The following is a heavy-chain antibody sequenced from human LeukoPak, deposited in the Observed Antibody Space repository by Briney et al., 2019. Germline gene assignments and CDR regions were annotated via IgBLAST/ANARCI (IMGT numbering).Heavy chain of an antibody. J-gene: IGHJ3*02. CDR2: IWYDGSNK. Sequence: PGRSLRLSCAASGFTLNSHGMHWVRQAPGKGLEWVAVIWYDGSNKYYADSVKGRFTISRDNSKNTLYLQMNSLRAEDTAVYYCARSGDSSGYDAFGIWGQGTMVTVSS. D-gene: IGHD3-22*01. CDR1: GFTLNSHG. V-gene: IGHV3-33*01. CDR3: ARSGDSSGYDAFGI.